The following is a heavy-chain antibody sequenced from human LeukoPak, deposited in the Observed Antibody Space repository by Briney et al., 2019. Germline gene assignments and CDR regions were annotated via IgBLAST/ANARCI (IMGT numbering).Heavy chain of an antibody. V-gene: IGHV1-18*01. CDR1: GYTFTNYG. J-gene: IGHJ5*02. CDR3: ARDLPYNYGSGSPSNWFDP. Sequence: ASVKVSCKASGYTFTNYGISWVRQAPGQGLEWMGWISAYNGNTNYAQKLQGRVTMTTDTSRSTGYMELRSLRSDDTAVYYCARDLPYNYGSGSPSNWFDPWGQGTLVTVSS. D-gene: IGHD3-10*01. CDR2: ISAYNGNT.